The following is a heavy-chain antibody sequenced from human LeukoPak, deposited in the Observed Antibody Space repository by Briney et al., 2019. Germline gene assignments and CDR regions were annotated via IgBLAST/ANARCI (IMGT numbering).Heavy chain of an antibody. D-gene: IGHD2-15*01. J-gene: IGHJ3*02. Sequence: SETLSLTCAVYGGSFSGYYWSWIRQPPGKGLEWIGEINHSGSTNYNPSLKSRVTISVDTSKNQFSLKLSSVTAADTAVYYCARGYCSGGSCPYAFDIRGQGTMVTVSS. CDR1: GGSFSGYY. CDR2: INHSGST. V-gene: IGHV4-34*01. CDR3: ARGYCSGGSCPYAFDI.